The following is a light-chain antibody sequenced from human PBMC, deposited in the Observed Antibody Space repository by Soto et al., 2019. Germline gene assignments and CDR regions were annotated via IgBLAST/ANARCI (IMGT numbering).Light chain of an antibody. CDR3: SSYAGSNNLV. CDR2: EVS. V-gene: IGLV2-8*01. Sequence: QSALTQPPSASGSPGQSVTISCTGTSSDVGGYNYVSWYQQHPGKAPKLMIYEVSERPSGVPDRFSGSKSGNTASLTVSGLQAEDEADYYCSSYAGSNNLVFGGGTKLTLL. J-gene: IGLJ3*02. CDR1: SSDVGGYNY.